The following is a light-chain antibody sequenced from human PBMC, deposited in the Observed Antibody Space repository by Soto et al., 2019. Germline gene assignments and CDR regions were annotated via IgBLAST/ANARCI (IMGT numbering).Light chain of an antibody. J-gene: IGKJ4*01. CDR3: QQYDISPVT. CDR1: QSLTNNY. Sequence: EVVLTQSPATLSLSPGERATLSCGASQSLTNNYLAWYQQKPGLAPRLLIHDASRRATGIPDMFSGSGSETAFTLTISRLEPEDCAVYYCQQYDISPVTFGGGTKVEI. V-gene: IGKV3D-20*01. CDR2: DAS.